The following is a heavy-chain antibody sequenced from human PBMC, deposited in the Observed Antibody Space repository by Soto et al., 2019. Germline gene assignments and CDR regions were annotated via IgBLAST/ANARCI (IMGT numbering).Heavy chain of an antibody. V-gene: IGHV4-31*01. D-gene: IGHD6-6*01. CDR1: GCSISSGGYY. CDR3: ASDRASNSHGWYFDL. CDR2: IFYSGST. J-gene: IGHJ2*01. Sequence: QVQLQELGPGLVKPSQTLSLTCTVSGCSISSGGYYWSWIRQHPGKGLEWIGYIFYSGSTNYSPAFQSPVAISVDSSKNQFCLELSSVTAADTAVYYCASDRASNSHGWYFDLWGRGTLVTVSS.